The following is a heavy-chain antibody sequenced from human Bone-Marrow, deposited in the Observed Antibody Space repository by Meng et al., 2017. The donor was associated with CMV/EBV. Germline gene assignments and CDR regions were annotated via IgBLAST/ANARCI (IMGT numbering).Heavy chain of an antibody. CDR2: MNPNSGNT. D-gene: IGHD3-3*01. V-gene: IGHV1-8*03. CDR1: GYTFTSYD. Sequence: ASVKVSCKASGYTFTSYDINWVRQATGQGLEWMGWMNPNSGNTGYAQKFQGRVTITRNTSISTAYMELSSLRSEDTAVYYCARVQTYYDFWSGYYTGSIYYYGKYVCGQRITVVASS. CDR3: ARVQTYYDFWSGYYTGSIYYYGKYV. J-gene: IGHJ6*01.